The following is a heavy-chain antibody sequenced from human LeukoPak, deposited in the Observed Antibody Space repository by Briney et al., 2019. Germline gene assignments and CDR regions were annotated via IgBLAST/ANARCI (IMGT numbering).Heavy chain of an antibody. Sequence: GGSLRLSCEASGFAFSNYGMHWVRQAPGKGLEWVAVIWYDGGSTKYYADSVKGRFTISRDNSKNTLYLQMNSLRAEDTAVYYCARSNMYPGGTSWYLDYWGQGTLVTVSP. CDR2: IWYDGGSTK. V-gene: IGHV3-33*01. CDR3: ARSNMYPGGTSWYLDY. D-gene: IGHD6-13*01. CDR1: GFAFSNYG. J-gene: IGHJ4*02.